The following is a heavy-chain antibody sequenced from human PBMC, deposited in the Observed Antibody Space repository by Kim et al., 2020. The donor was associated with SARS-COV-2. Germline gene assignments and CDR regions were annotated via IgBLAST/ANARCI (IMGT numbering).Heavy chain of an antibody. V-gene: IGHV3-48*02. CDR3: VRDRMGGAFDM. CDR1: GFTFSAYD. CDR2: ITKSSTTT. J-gene: IGHJ3*02. D-gene: IGHD2-15*01. Sequence: GGSLRLSCATSGFTFSAYDMNWVRQAPGKGLEWLSFITKSSTTTYYVDSVEGRFTISRDNAKNSLFLQMNSLRDEDTALYYCVRDRMGGAFDMWGQGTMVTVSS.